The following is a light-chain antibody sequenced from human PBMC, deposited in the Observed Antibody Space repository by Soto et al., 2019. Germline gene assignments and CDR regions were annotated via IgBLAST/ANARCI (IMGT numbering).Light chain of an antibody. CDR1: QGIGIY. CDR2: AAS. CDR3: QKYNSAPLT. J-gene: IGKJ4*01. Sequence: DLQMTQPPSSLSASLGDRVTITCRASQGIGIYLAWFQQRPGKVPKLLIYAASTLQSGVPSRFSGSGSGTDFTLTISSLQPEDVATYYCQKYNSAPLTFGGGTRVEIK. V-gene: IGKV1-27*01.